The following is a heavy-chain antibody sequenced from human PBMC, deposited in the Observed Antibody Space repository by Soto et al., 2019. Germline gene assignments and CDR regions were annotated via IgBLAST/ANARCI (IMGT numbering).Heavy chain of an antibody. D-gene: IGHD1-1*01. CDR3: ARELERVFDY. CDR2: IAYDGRNK. J-gene: IGHJ4*02. Sequence: QVQLVESGGGVVQPGRSLRLSCAASGFTFSSYAMHWVRQAPGKGLEWVAVIAYDGRNKYYADSVKGRFTISRDNSKNTLYLQMKRLRIEDTAVYYCARELERVFDYWGQGTLVTVSS. V-gene: IGHV3-30*04. CDR1: GFTFSSYA.